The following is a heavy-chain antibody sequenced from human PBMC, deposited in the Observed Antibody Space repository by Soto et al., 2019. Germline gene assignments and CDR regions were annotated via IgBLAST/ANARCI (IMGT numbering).Heavy chain of an antibody. Sequence: EVQLVESGGGLVQPGGSLRLSCAASGFSFSNNVMNWVRQAPGKGLEWVSGITDNGGSTYYADSVKGRFTISSDNSKNTLFLQMTSLRAEDTAIYYCAMEVYGAAPAALDVWGQGTTVSVSS. D-gene: IGHD3-10*01. CDR3: AMEVYGAAPAALDV. J-gene: IGHJ6*02. V-gene: IGHV3-23*04. CDR1: GFSFSNNV. CDR2: ITDNGGST.